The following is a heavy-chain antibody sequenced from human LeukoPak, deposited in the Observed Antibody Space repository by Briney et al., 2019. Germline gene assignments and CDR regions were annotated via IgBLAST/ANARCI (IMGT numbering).Heavy chain of an antibody. CDR3: ARAGSSGSFSPHHDAFDI. D-gene: IGHD1-26*01. V-gene: IGHV1-69*13. CDR1: GGTFSSYA. CDR2: IIPIFGTA. Sequence: SVKVSCKASGGTFSSYAISWVRQAPGQGLEWMGGIIPIFGTANYAQKFQGRVTITADESTSTAYMELSSLRSEDTAVYYCARAGSSGSFSPHHDAFDIWGQGTMVTVSS. J-gene: IGHJ3*02.